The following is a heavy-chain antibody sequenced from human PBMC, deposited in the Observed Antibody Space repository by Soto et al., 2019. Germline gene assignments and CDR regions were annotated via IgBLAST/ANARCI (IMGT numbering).Heavy chain of an antibody. J-gene: IGHJ5*02. CDR2: MNPGSGDT. CDR3: ARMESFGSLNWFDP. D-gene: IGHD5-18*01. Sequence: ASVKVSCKATGYTFTNNDVSWVRQATGQGLEWMGWMNPGSGDTGYAQKFQGRVTMTRDISIATAYMELNSLTSEDTAIYYCARMESFGSLNWFDPWGQGTLVTVSS. V-gene: IGHV1-8*02. CDR1: GYTFTNND.